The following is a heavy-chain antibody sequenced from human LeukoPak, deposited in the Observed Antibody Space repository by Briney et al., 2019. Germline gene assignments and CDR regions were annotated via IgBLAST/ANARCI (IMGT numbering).Heavy chain of an antibody. V-gene: IGHV3-11*06. CDR1: GFTFSDYY. Sequence: GGSLRLSCAASGFTFSDYYMSWIRQAPGKGLEWVSYISSSSSYIYYADSVKGRFTISRDNAKNSLYLQMNSLRAEDTAVYYCARGIRYFDWLLPFDYWGQGTLVTVSS. CDR3: ARGIRYFDWLLPFDY. CDR2: ISSSSSYI. J-gene: IGHJ4*02. D-gene: IGHD3-9*01.